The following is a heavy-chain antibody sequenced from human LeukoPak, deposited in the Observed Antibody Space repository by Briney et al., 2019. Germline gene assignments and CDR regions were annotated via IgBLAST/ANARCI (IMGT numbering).Heavy chain of an antibody. V-gene: IGHV4-39*07. Sequence: SSETLSLTCTVSGVSISSSSYYWGWLRQPRGKGLEWIGNIYYTGSTYYNPSLKSRVTMSVDTSKNQFSLKLSSVTAADTAVYCCARDAVGYGDYYYYMDVWGKGTTVTISS. CDR3: ARDAVGYGDYYYYMDV. CDR2: IYYTGST. J-gene: IGHJ6*03. D-gene: IGHD4-17*01. CDR1: GVSISSSSYY.